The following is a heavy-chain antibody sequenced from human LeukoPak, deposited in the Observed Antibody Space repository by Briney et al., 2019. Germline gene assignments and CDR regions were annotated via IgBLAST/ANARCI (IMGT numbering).Heavy chain of an antibody. D-gene: IGHD1-26*01. CDR1: GFTFSSYV. CDR2: ISYDENNK. CDR3: AKDLSGSDYDAFDI. V-gene: IGHV3-30*01. J-gene: IGHJ3*02. Sequence: PGRSLRLSCAASGFTFSSYVMHWVRQAPGKGLEWVAVISYDENNKYYADSVKGRFTISRDNSKNTLYLQMNSLRAEDTAVYYCAKDLSGSDYDAFDIWGQGTMVTVSS.